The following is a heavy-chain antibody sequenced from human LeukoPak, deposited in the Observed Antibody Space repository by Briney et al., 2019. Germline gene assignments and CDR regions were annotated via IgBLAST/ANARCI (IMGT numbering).Heavy chain of an antibody. V-gene: IGHV3-21*01. Sequence: PGGSLRLSCAASGFTFSSYSMNWVRPAPGKGLEWVASISSSSRYIQPADSVRGRFTISRDNAKNSLFLQMNSLRAEDTAVYYCARDEWGDAFDIWGQGTMVTVFS. CDR1: GFTFSSYS. D-gene: IGHD1-26*01. CDR2: ISSSSRYI. J-gene: IGHJ3*02. CDR3: ARDEWGDAFDI.